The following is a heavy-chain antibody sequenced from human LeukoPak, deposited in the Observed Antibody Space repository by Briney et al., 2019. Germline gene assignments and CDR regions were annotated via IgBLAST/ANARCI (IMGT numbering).Heavy chain of an antibody. D-gene: IGHD2-2*01. J-gene: IGHJ4*02. Sequence: ASVKVSCKASGYTFTSYGISWVRQAPGQGLEWMRWISAYNGNTNYAQKLQGRVTMTTDTSTSTAYMELRSLRSDDTAVYYCARGGSYCSSTSCPRFDYWGQGTLVTVSS. V-gene: IGHV1-18*01. CDR3: ARGGSYCSSTSCPRFDY. CDR1: GYTFTSYG. CDR2: ISAYNGNT.